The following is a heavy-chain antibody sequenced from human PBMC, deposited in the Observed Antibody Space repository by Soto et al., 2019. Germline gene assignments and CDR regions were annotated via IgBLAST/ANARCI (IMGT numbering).Heavy chain of an antibody. CDR3: ARNGWGMATVGM. J-gene: IGHJ4*02. V-gene: IGHV4-30-4*01. D-gene: IGHD4-4*01. CDR1: GRSISSVNYY. Sequence: SETLSLTCTVSGRSISSVNYYWSWIRQPPGKGLEWIGYIYYSGSTYYNPSLRSRVTISVDTSKNQFSLKLSSVTAADTAVYYCARNGWGMATVGMWGLGTLVTVSS. CDR2: IYYSGST.